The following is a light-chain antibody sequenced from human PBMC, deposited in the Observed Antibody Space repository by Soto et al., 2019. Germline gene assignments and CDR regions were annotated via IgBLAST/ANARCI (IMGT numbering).Light chain of an antibody. CDR2: DTS. CDR1: QRVSSSY. CDR3: QQYGSTPKT. Sequence: EIVLTQSPGTLSLSPWERATLSCRASQRVSSSYLAWYQQKPGQAPRLISYDTSTRATGIPARVSGRGAGTDVTLTISRREPDDFAVYYCQQYGSTPKTFGQGTKVDI. J-gene: IGKJ1*01. V-gene: IGKV3-20*01.